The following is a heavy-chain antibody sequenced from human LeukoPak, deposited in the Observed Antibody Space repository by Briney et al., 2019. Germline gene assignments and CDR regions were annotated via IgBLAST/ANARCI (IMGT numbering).Heavy chain of an antibody. D-gene: IGHD3-22*01. CDR2: ITGDGGST. CDR1: GFTFDDYA. V-gene: IGHV3-43*02. J-gene: IGHJ4*02. Sequence: GGSLRLSCAASGFTFDDYAMHWVRQAPGKGLEWVSFITGDGGSTYYADSVKGRFTISRDNGKNSLHPQMNSLRTQDTALYYCAKGYYYDSSGYYYLDCWGQGTLVTVSS. CDR3: AKGYYYDSSGYYYLDC.